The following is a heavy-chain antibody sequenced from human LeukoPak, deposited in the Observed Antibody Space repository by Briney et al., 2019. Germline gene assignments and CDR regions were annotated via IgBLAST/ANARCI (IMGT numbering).Heavy chain of an antibody. CDR3: ARDAGYYDYVWGSYRTPKRSAFDI. CDR1: GGSISSYY. Sequence: SETLSLTCTVSGGSISSYYWSWIRQPPGKGLEWIGYIYYSGSTNYNPSLKSRVTISVDTSKNQFSLKLSSVTAADTAVYYCARDAGYYDYVWGSYRTPKRSAFDIWGQGTMVTVSS. V-gene: IGHV4-59*01. D-gene: IGHD3-16*02. J-gene: IGHJ3*02. CDR2: IYYSGST.